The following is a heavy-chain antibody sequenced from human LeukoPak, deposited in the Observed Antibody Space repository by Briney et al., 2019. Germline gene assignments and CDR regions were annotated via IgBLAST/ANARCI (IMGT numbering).Heavy chain of an antibody. CDR1: GYTFTGYY. Sequence: RASVKVSCKASGYTFTGYYMHWVRQAPGQGLEWMGWINPNSGGTNYAQKFQGRVTMTRDTSISTAYMELSRMRSDDTAVYYCARAATDHPFDYWGQGTLVTVSS. D-gene: IGHD1-14*01. V-gene: IGHV1-2*02. J-gene: IGHJ4*02. CDR3: ARAATDHPFDY. CDR2: INPNSGGT.